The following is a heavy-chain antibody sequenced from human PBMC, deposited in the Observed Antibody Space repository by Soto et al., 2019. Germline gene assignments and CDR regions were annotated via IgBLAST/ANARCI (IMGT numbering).Heavy chain of an antibody. Sequence: ASVKVSCKASGYIFTIYDMNWVRQATGQGLEWMGWMNPNSGNTGYVQKFQGRVTMTRNTSISTAYMELSSLRSEDTAVYYCALRAAFAGYWGQGTLVTVSS. D-gene: IGHD2-2*01. CDR1: GYIFTIYD. CDR2: MNPNSGNT. CDR3: ALRAAFAGY. V-gene: IGHV1-8*01. J-gene: IGHJ4*02.